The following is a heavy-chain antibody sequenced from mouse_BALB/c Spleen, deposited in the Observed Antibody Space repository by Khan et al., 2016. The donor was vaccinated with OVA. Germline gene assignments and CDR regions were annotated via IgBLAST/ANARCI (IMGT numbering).Heavy chain of an antibody. CDR2: TNPTNGRT. Sequence: QVQLQQSGAELVKAGASVKMSCKASGYTFTSYWMHWVKQRLGQGLEWFAETNPTNGRTYYNVKLKSKATLTVDKSSSTAYMLLSGPTFEDSAVYYSARIKKIVATYFDYWGQGTTRTVSS. J-gene: IGHJ2*01. D-gene: IGHD1-1*01. V-gene: IGHV1S81*02. CDR3: ARIKKIVATYFDY. CDR1: GYTFTSYW.